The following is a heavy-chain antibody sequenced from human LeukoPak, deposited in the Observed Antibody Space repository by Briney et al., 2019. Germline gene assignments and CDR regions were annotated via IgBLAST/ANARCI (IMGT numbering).Heavy chain of an antibody. V-gene: IGHV4-34*01. CDR3: AASQDIVVVVAATRWFDP. D-gene: IGHD2-15*01. Sequence: SETLSLTCAVYGGSFSGYYWSWIRRPPGKGLEWIGEINHSGSTNYNPSLKSRVTISVDTSKNQFSLKLSSVTAADTAVYYCAASQDIVVVVAATRWFDPWGQGTLVTVSS. CDR2: INHSGST. J-gene: IGHJ5*02. CDR1: GGSFSGYY.